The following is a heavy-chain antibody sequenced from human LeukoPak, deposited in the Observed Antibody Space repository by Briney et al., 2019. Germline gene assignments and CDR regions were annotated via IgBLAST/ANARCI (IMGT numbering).Heavy chain of an antibody. CDR1: GFTFSSYS. D-gene: IGHD6-19*01. CDR3: ARTGYSSGWYVGGEDY. J-gene: IGHJ4*02. CDR2: ISSSSSYI. Sequence: GGSLRLSCAASGFTFSSYSMNWVRQAPGKGLEWVSSISSSSSYIYYADSVKGRFTISRDNAKNSLYLQMNSRRAEDTAVYYCARTGYSSGWYVGGEDYWGQGTLVTVSS. V-gene: IGHV3-21*01.